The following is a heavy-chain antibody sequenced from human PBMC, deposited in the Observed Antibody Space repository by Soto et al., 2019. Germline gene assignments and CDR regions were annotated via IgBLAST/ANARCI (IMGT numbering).Heavy chain of an antibody. D-gene: IGHD3-22*01. Sequence: PGGSLRLSCAASGFTFFMHWVRQAPGKGLMWVSRINNDGSSTTYADSVKGRFTISRDNAKNTLYLQMNSLRADDTAVYFCVRDQDSRGYSVFNHWGQGAQVTVSS. V-gene: IGHV3-74*01. J-gene: IGHJ4*02. CDR3: VRDQDSRGYSVFNH. CDR1: GFTFF. CDR2: INNDGSST.